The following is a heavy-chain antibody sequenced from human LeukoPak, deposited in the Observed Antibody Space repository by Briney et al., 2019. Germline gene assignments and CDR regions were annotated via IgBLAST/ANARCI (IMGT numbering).Heavy chain of an antibody. V-gene: IGHV3-43*02. Sequence: GGSLRLSCAASGFSFDDNAMYWVRQTPGKGLEWVSLISGGGATTYYADSVKGRFNISRDNSKRSLYLQMNSLRSEDSALYYCAKDNQRGGFQHWGQGTLVTVSS. CDR2: ISGGGATT. D-gene: IGHD3-16*01. CDR1: GFSFDDNA. CDR3: AKDNQRGGFQH. J-gene: IGHJ1*01.